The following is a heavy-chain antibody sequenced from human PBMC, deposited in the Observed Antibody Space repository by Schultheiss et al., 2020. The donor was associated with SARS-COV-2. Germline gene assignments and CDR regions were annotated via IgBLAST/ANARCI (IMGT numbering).Heavy chain of an antibody. Sequence: GSLRLSCAASGFTFSSYSMNWVRQAPGKGLEWVSSISSSSSYIYYADSVKGRFTISRDNAKNSLYLQMNSLRAEDTAVYYCARRAYNWNYGGDAFDIWGQGTMVTVSS. CDR3: ARRAYNWNYGGDAFDI. CDR1: GFTFSSYS. D-gene: IGHD1-7*01. J-gene: IGHJ3*02. V-gene: IGHV3-21*01. CDR2: ISSSSSYI.